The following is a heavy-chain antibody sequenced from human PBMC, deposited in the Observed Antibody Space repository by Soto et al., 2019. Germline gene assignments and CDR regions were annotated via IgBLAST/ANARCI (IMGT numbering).Heavy chain of an antibody. D-gene: IGHD3-16*01. J-gene: IGHJ6*03. CDR1: GGSISSGGYY. CDR3: ARDVSQSGLHLGELFRYYYMDV. CDR2: IYYSGST. V-gene: IGHV4-31*03. Sequence: QVQLQESGPGLVKPSQTLSLTCTVSGGSISSGGYYWSWIRQHPGKGLEWIGYIYYSGSTYYNPSLKSRVTISVDTSKNQFSLKLSSVTAADTAVYYCARDVSQSGLHLGELFRYYYMDVWGKGTTVTVSS.